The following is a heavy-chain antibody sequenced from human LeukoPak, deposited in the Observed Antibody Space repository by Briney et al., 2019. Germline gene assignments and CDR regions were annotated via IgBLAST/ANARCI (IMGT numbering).Heavy chain of an antibody. CDR1: ECTFSNYW. Sequence: GGSLRLSCADSECTFSNYWMSWVRQAPGKGLEWVANINEDGGDKYYVDSVKGRFTISRDNAKNSLFLQMNSLRDEDTAVYYCARAGSVGSVDYWGQGTLVTVSS. CDR3: ARAGSVGSVDY. D-gene: IGHD1-26*01. J-gene: IGHJ4*02. V-gene: IGHV3-7*01. CDR2: INEDGGDK.